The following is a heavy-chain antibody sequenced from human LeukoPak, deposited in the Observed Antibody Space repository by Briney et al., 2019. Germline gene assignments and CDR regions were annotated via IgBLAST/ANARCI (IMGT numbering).Heavy chain of an antibody. D-gene: IGHD6-13*01. CDR1: GYTFTSYD. CDR2: MNPNSGNT. CDR3: ARTLVSGWYWGGYYFDY. J-gene: IGHJ4*02. V-gene: IGHV1-8*01. Sequence: ASVKVSCKASGYTFTSYDINWVRQATGQGLEWMGWMNPNSGNTGYAQKFQGRVTMTRNTSISTAYMELSSLRSEDTAVYYCARTLVSGWYWGGYYFDYWGQGTLVTVSS.